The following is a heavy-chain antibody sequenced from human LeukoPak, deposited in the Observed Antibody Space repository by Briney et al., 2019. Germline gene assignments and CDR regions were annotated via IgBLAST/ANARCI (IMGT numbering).Heavy chain of an antibody. V-gene: IGHV5-51*01. CDR2: IYPGDSAT. CDR1: GYSFHTQG. J-gene: IGHJ5*02. CDR3: ARRGDNWFDH. Sequence: GESLKISCKGSGYSFHTQGIVWVRQMPGKGLEWMGIIYPGDSATRYSPFFQGQVTISADKSITTAYLQWSSLKASDTAMYYCARRGDNWFDHWGQGTLVTVSS.